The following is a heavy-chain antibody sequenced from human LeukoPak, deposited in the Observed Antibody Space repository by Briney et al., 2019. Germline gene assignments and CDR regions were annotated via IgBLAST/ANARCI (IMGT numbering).Heavy chain of an antibody. J-gene: IGHJ4*02. CDR1: GYSISSGYY. V-gene: IGHV4-38-2*01. CDR3: AKLMGYYDFWSGYSFDY. Sequence: PSETLSLTCAVSGYSISSGYYWGWIRQPPGKGLEWIGSIYHSGSTYYNPSLKSRVTISVDTSKNQFSLKLSSVTAADTAVYYCAKLMGYYDFWSGYSFDYWGQGTLVTVSS. D-gene: IGHD3-3*01. CDR2: IYHSGST.